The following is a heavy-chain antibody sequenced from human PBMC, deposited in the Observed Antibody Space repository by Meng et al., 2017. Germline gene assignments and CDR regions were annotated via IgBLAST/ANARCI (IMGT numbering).Heavy chain of an antibody. CDR1: SGSISSYY. D-gene: IGHD3-22*01. CDR3: ARDGYHYDSSGYYPPPVDAFDI. CDR2: IYYSGST. J-gene: IGHJ3*02. V-gene: IGHV4-59*01. Sequence: GSLRLSCTVSSGSISSYYWSWIRQPPGKGLEWIGYIYYSGSTNYNPSLKSRVTISVDTSKNQFSLKLSSVTAADTAVYYCARDGYHYDSSGYYPPPVDAFDIWGQGTMVTVSS.